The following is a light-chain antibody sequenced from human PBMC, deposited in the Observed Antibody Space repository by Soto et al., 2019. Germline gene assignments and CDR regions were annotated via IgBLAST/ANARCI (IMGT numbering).Light chain of an antibody. CDR3: GAWDDSLSGYV. CDR2: RNN. J-gene: IGLJ1*01. Sequence: QPVLTHPPSASGTPGQGIIISCSGTSSNIGTHYVYWYQHLPGTAPKLLIYRNNLRPSGVPDRFSGSRSGSSASLAISGLRSEDEADYYCGAWDDSLSGYVFGTGTKLPVL. V-gene: IGLV1-47*01. CDR1: SSNIGTHY.